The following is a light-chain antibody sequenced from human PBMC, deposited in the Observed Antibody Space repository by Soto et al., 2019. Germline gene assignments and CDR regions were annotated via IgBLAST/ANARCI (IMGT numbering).Light chain of an antibody. Sequence: DIQMTQSPSSLSASVGDRVTITCRASQSISSYLNWYQQKPGKAPKLLIYAASSLQSGVPSRFSGSGSGTEFTITISSLQPEDFATYYCQQSYSTPYTFGQGTKLEIK. CDR3: QQSYSTPYT. CDR1: QSISSY. CDR2: AAS. V-gene: IGKV1-39*01. J-gene: IGKJ2*01.